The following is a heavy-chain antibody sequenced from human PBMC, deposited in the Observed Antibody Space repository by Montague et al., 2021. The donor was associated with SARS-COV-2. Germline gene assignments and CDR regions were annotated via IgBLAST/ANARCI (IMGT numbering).Heavy chain of an antibody. CDR3: ARGPQEYRITMIVVDYWYFDL. V-gene: IGHV4-61*01. Sequence: SETLSLTCTVSGGSISSSSYYWSWIRQPPGKGLEWIGYIYYSGSTNYNPSLKSRVTISVDTSKNQFSLKLSSVTAADTAVYYCARGPQEYRITMIVVDYWYFDLWGRGTLVTVSS. D-gene: IGHD3-22*01. CDR2: IYYSGST. CDR1: GGSISSSSYY. J-gene: IGHJ2*01.